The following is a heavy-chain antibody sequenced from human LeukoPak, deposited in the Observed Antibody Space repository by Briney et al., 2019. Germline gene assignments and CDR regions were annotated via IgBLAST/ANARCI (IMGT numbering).Heavy chain of an antibody. D-gene: IGHD3-16*01. V-gene: IGHV4-39*07. CDR3: ARVGEQYTFGGYYFDY. CDR1: GGSISSSSYY. CDR2: IYHSGST. Sequence: SETLSLTCTVSGGSISSSSYYWGWIRQPPGKGLEWIGSIYHSGSTYYNPSLKSRVTISVDTSKNQFSLKLSSVTAADTAVYYCARVGEQYTFGGYYFDYWGQGTLVTVSS. J-gene: IGHJ4*02.